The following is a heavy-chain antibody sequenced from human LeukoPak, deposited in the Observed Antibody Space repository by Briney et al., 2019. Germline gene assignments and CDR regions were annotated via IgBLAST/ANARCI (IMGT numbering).Heavy chain of an antibody. J-gene: IGHJ4*02. V-gene: IGHV3-23*01. Sequence: GGSLRLSSEGSDFTFSSHGMTWVRQAPGKGLEWVASINGNGFSTYYAHSVKGRFTIPRDNSEGTLYLQMNSLRPDDTAVYYCAKDQSAIRFDCWGQGTLVTVSS. CDR2: INGNGFST. CDR3: AKDQSAIRFDC. D-gene: IGHD2-2*02. CDR1: DFTFSSHG.